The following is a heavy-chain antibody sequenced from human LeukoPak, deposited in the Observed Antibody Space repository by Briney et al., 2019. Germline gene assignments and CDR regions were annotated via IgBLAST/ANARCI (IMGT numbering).Heavy chain of an antibody. CDR3: ASFPAGYYGMDV. D-gene: IGHD1-14*01. Sequence: SETLSLTCTVSGGSISSSSYYWCWIRQPPGKGLEWTGSIYYSGSTYYNPSLKSRVTISVDTSKNQFSLKLSSVTAADTAVYYCASFPAGYYGMDVWGQGTTVTVSS. CDR2: IYYSGST. J-gene: IGHJ6*02. V-gene: IGHV4-39*01. CDR1: GGSISSSSYY.